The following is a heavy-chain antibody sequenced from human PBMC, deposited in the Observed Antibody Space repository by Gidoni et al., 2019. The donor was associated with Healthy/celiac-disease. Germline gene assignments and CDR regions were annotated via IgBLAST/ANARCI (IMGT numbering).Heavy chain of an antibody. CDR1: GFTASSDR. D-gene: IGHD4-17*01. J-gene: IGHJ4*02. CDR3: ARDSTDDYGDYLFDY. CDR2: ISSSSSYI. V-gene: IGHV3-21*01. Sequence: EVQLVESGGGLVKPGGSLRLACAASGFTASSDRMNWVRQDPGKGLGWVSSISSSSSYIYYADSVKGRFTISRDNSKNSLYLQMNSLRAEDTAVYYCARDSTDDYGDYLFDYWGQGTLVTVSS.